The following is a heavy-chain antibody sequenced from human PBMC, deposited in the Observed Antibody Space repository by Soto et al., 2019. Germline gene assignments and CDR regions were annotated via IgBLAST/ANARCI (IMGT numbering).Heavy chain of an antibody. J-gene: IGHJ2*01. V-gene: IGHV3-30-3*01. D-gene: IGHD6-19*01. CDR2: ISYDGSNK. CDR1: GFTFSSYA. Sequence: QVQLVESGGGVVQPGRSLRLSCAASGFTFSSYAMHWVRQAPGKGLEWVAVISYDGSNKYYADSVKGRFTISRDNSKNTLYLQMNSLRAEDRAVYYCARVGACGWSYWYFDLWGRRTLVTVSS. CDR3: ARVGACGWSYWYFDL.